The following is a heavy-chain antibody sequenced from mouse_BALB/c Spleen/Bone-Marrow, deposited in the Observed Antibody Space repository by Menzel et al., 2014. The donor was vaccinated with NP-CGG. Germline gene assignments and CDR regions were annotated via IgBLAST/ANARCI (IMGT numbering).Heavy chain of an antibody. CDR3: ARSYYGSSQPFDY. CDR2: ISTYSGNT. J-gene: IGHJ2*01. CDR1: GYTFTDYA. Sequence: QVHVKQSGPELVRPGVSVKTSCKGSGYTFTDYAMHWVKQSHAKSLEWIGVISTYSGNTNYDQKFKGKATMTVDKSSSTAYMELARLTSEDSAIYYCARSYYGSSQPFDYWGQGTTLTVSS. D-gene: IGHD1-1*01. V-gene: IGHV1-67*01.